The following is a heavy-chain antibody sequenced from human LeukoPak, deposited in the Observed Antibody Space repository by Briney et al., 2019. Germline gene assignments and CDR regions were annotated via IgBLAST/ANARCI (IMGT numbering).Heavy chain of an antibody. D-gene: IGHD1-26*01. CDR2: ISGSGDST. Sequence: NPGGSLRLSCAASGFTFSSSAMSWVRQAPGKGLQWVSSISGSGDSTYYADSVKGRFTISRDNSKNTLYLQMNSLRAEDTAVYYCAKDQEGAVPPYGMDVWGQGTTVTVSS. J-gene: IGHJ6*02. V-gene: IGHV3-23*01. CDR3: AKDQEGAVPPYGMDV. CDR1: GFTFSSSA.